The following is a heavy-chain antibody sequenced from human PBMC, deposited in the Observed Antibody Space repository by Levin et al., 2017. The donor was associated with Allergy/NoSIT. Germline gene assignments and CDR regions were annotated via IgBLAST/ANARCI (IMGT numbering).Heavy chain of an antibody. Sequence: GGSLRLSCAASGFTFSSYAMSWVRQAPGKGLEWVSAISGSGGSTYYADSVKGRFTISRDNSKNTLYLQMNSLRAEDTAVYYCAKVRPVLTGYYPHFDYWGQGTLVTVSS. CDR2: ISGSGGST. CDR3: AKVRPVLTGYYPHFDY. V-gene: IGHV3-23*01. CDR1: GFTFSSYA. J-gene: IGHJ4*02. D-gene: IGHD3-9*01.